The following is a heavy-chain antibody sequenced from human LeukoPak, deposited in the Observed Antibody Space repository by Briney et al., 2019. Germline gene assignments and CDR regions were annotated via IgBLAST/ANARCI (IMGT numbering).Heavy chain of an antibody. J-gene: IGHJ4*02. Sequence: SETLSLTCTVSGGSISSGSYYWSWIRQPAGKGLEWIGRIYTSGSTNYNPSLKSRVTISVDTSKNQFSLKLSSVTAADTAVYYCARDLNYWGQPTLVTVSS. CDR3: ARDLNY. CDR2: IYTSGST. CDR1: GGSISSGSYY. V-gene: IGHV4-61*02.